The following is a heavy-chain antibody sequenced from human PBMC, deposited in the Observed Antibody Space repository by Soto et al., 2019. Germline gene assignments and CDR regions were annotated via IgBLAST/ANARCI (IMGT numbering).Heavy chain of an antibody. V-gene: IGHV1-18*01. CDR2: ISTYNGNT. CDR1: GYTFTSYG. D-gene: IGHD3-9*01. Sequence: QVQLVQSGAEVKKPGASVKVSCKASGYTFTSYGISWVRQAPGQGLEWMGWISTYNGNTNYAQKLQGRVTMTTDTSTSTAYMELRSLRSDDTAVYYCARVDYDILTEYWHFDLWGRGTLVTVSS. J-gene: IGHJ2*01. CDR3: ARVDYDILTEYWHFDL.